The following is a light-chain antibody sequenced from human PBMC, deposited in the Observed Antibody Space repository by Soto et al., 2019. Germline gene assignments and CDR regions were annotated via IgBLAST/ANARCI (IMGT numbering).Light chain of an antibody. J-gene: IGKJ5*01. CDR1: QSISSY. Sequence: DIQMTQFPSSLSASVGYRVTITCRASQSISSYLNWYQHKPGKAPKVLIYAASSLQSGVPSRFSGSGYGTDFNLTISSLQAEDFATYYCQQSYNTLITFGHGTRLEIK. CDR3: QQSYNTLIT. CDR2: AAS. V-gene: IGKV1-39*01.